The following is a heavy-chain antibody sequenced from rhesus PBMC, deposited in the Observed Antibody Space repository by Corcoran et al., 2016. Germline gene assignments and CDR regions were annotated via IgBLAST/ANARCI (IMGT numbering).Heavy chain of an antibody. Sequence: QVQLQESGPGLLKPSDTLSLTCAVSGGSISGGYGWGWIRQPPGKGLEWVGNSYSSTWNTYYNPSPKSRVTISTATSKTQFSLKLSSVTAADTAVYYCAREPYYYSGKGYYGLDSWGQGVVVTVSS. D-gene: IGHD3-16*01. V-gene: IGHV4S7*01. J-gene: IGHJ6*01. CDR1: GGSISGGYG. CDR2: SYSSTWNT. CDR3: AREPYYYSGKGYYGLDS.